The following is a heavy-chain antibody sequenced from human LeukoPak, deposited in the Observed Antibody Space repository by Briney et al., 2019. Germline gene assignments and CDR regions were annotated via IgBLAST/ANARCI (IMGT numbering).Heavy chain of an antibody. CDR1: GYTFTSYG. CDR2: IIPIFGTA. V-gene: IGHV1-69*13. D-gene: IGHD2-15*01. Sequence: SVKVSCKASGYTFTSYGISWVRQAPGQGLEWMGGIIPIFGTANYAQKFQGRVTITADESTSTAYMELSSLRSEDTAVYYCARDLRYCSGGSCARFDYWGQGTLVTVSS. CDR3: ARDLRYCSGGSCARFDY. J-gene: IGHJ4*02.